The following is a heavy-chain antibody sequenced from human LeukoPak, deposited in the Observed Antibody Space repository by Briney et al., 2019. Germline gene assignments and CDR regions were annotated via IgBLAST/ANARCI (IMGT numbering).Heavy chain of an antibody. D-gene: IGHD3-10*01. J-gene: IGHJ4*02. Sequence: GRSLRLSCAASGFTFSSYGMHWVRQAPGKGLEWVAVISYDGSNKYYADSVKGRFTISRDNSKNTLYPQMNSLRAEDTAVYYCAKDYRQLWFGELFGTSDYWGQGTLVTASS. CDR3: AKDYRQLWFGELFGTSDY. CDR1: GFTFSSYG. CDR2: ISYDGSNK. V-gene: IGHV3-30*18.